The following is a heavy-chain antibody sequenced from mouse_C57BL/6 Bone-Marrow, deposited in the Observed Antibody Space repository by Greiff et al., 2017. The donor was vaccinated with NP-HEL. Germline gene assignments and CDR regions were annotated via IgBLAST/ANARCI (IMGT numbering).Heavy chain of an antibody. Sequence: VQLVESGAELVRPGTSVKMSCKASGYTFTNYWIGWAKQRPGHGLEWIGDIYPGGGYTNYNEKFKGKATLTADKSSSTAYMQFSSLTSEDSAIYYCARRGYYGSRGAMDYWGQGTSVTVSS. V-gene: IGHV1-63*01. D-gene: IGHD1-1*01. J-gene: IGHJ4*01. CDR3: ARRGYYGSRGAMDY. CDR1: GYTFTNYW. CDR2: IYPGGGYT.